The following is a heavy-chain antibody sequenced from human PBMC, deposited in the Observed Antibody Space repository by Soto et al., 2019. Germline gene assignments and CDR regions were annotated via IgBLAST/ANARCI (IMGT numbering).Heavy chain of an antibody. CDR2: IYWDDDK. CDR3: AERLDYRSNWDSGWFDP. D-gene: IGHD4-4*01. J-gene: IGHJ5*02. Sequence: QITLKESGPTLVIPTQTLTLTCTFSGFSLTTSGVGVGWFRQPPGEALEWLALIYWDDDKRYNPSLRTKLTITKDTSKNKVILTMTNMDPVDTATYYCAERLDYRSNWDSGWFDPWGQGTLDTVSS. CDR1: GFSLTTSGVG. V-gene: IGHV2-5*02.